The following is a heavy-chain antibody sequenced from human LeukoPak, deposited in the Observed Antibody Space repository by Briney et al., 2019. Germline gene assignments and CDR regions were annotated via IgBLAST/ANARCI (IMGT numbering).Heavy chain of an antibody. CDR3: ARTNAFDI. CDR1: GGSISSLY. J-gene: IGHJ3*02. V-gene: IGHV4-59*08. Sequence: SETLSLTCSVSGGSISSLYWSWIRQPPGKGLEWIGYIYYSGSTNYNPSLKSRVTISVDTPKSQFSLNLSSVTAADTALYYCARTNAFDIWGQGTMVTVSS. CDR2: IYYSGST.